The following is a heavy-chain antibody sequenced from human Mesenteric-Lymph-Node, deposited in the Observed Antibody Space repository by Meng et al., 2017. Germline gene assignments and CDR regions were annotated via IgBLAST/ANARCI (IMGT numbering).Heavy chain of an antibody. CDR3: AKDPVAGTVFDL. J-gene: IGHJ2*01. D-gene: IGHD6-19*01. Sequence: EVEVVGSGGGLVPPGGSLRLPWSVSGFPFGSYAMSWVRQAPGKGLEWVSAISGSGGSTYYADSVKGRFTISRDNSKNTLYLQMNSLRAEDTAVYYCAKDPVAGTVFDLWGRGTLVTVSS. CDR1: GFPFGSYA. CDR2: ISGSGGST. V-gene: IGHV3-23*04.